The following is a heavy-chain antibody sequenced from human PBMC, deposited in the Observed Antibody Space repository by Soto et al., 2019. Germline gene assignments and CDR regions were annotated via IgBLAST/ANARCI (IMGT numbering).Heavy chain of an antibody. CDR1: GGSISSYY. Sequence: PSETLSLTCTVSGGSISSYYWSWIRQPPGKGLEWIGYIFYFGSTNYNPSLKSRVTLSIDTSKNQLSLKLSSVTAADTAVYYCARHSPDFDWLSQFDYWGQGTPVTVSS. J-gene: IGHJ4*02. CDR2: IFYFGST. CDR3: ARHSPDFDWLSQFDY. V-gene: IGHV4-59*08. D-gene: IGHD3-9*01.